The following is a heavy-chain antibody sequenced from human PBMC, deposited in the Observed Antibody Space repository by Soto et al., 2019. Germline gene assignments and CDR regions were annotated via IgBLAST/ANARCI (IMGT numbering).Heavy chain of an antibody. Sequence: GGSLRLSCAASGFTFSSSAMSWVRQAPGKGLEWVATFRESGGTTHYADSVKGRFTISRDASKNMLNLQMNSLRAEDTAIYYCAKDSHGVIISPTNDYGGQGTGVTVSS. V-gene: IGHV3-23*01. D-gene: IGHD3-16*02. J-gene: IGHJ4*02. CDR3: AKDSHGVIISPTNDY. CDR2: FRESGGTT. CDR1: GFTFSSSA.